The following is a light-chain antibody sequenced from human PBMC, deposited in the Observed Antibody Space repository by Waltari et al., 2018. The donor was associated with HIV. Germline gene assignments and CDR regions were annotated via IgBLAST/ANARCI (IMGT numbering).Light chain of an antibody. CDR3: QVWDSSSDRNYV. J-gene: IGLJ1*01. Sequence: SYILTQPPSVSVAPGQTARITCGGNNIGDKSVHWYQQKPGQAPVLVVYDDRDRPSGIPERFSGSNPGNTATLTISRVEAGDEADYYCQVWDSSSDRNYVFGTGTKVTVL. CDR2: DDR. V-gene: IGLV3-21*02. CDR1: NIGDKS.